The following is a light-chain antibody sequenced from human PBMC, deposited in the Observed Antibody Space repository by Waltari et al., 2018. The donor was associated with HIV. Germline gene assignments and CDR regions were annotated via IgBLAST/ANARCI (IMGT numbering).Light chain of an antibody. CDR3: CSYAGRSSYV. J-gene: IGLJ1*01. V-gene: IGLV2-23*01. Sequence: QSVLTQPASVSDSAGPSITISCPGTTSVVRPYTLFSWYQQNPGEAPQVIIFQDTKRPSGVSDRFSASKSGKTASLTISGLRLEDQKTYFCCSYAGRSSYVFGSGTEVTVL. CDR1: TSVVRPYTL. CDR2: QDT.